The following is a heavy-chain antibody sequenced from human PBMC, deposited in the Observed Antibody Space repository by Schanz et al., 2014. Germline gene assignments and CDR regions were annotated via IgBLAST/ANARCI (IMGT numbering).Heavy chain of an antibody. V-gene: IGHV7-4-1*02. CDR2: INPTTGNP. CDR1: GYTLSGYG. Sequence: QVQLVQSGAEVKKPGASAKVSCKASGYTLSGYGINWVRQAPGQGLEWMGWINPTTGNPGYAQGFTGRVVFSFDTSVSTADLQISGLKAEDTAVYYCARARYGLDVWGQGTTVTVSS. J-gene: IGHJ6*02. CDR3: ARARYGLDV.